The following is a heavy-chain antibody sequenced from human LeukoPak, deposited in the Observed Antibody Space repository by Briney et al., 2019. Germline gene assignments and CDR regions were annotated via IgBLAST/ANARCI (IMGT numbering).Heavy chain of an antibody. CDR2: IYTSGST. D-gene: IGHD2-15*01. Sequence: SETLSLTCTVSGGSISSYYWSWIRQPAGKGLEGIGRIYTSGSTNYNPSLKSRVTMSVDTSKNQFSLKLSSVTAADTAVYYCASFPPAPYCSGGSCSDYWGQGTLVTVSS. J-gene: IGHJ4*02. V-gene: IGHV4-4*07. CDR1: GGSISSYY. CDR3: ASFPPAPYCSGGSCSDY.